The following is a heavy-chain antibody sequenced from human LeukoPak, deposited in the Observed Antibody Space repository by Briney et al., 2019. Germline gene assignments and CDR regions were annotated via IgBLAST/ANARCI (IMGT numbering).Heavy chain of an antibody. CDR2: ISSSSYI. V-gene: IGHV3-21*01. J-gene: IGHJ4*02. Sequence: GGSLRLSCAASGFTFSSYSMTWVRQAPGKGLEWVSSISSSSYIYYADSVKGRFTISRDNAKNSLYLQMNSLRAEDTAVYYCARDVVVRSGLYYFDYWAREPWSPSPQ. D-gene: IGHD3-3*01. CDR3: ARDVVVRSGLYYFDY. CDR1: GFTFSSYS.